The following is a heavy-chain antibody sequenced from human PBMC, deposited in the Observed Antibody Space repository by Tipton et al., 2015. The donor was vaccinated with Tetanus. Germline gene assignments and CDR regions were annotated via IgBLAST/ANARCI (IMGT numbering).Heavy chain of an antibody. CDR2: IYESGDT. J-gene: IGHJ4*02. D-gene: IGHD3-3*01. CDR1: GASIRGGTFY. V-gene: IGHV4-39*01. Sequence: GASIRGGTFYWGWIRQPPGKGLEWIGSIYESGDTYYIPSLKSRVTISVDTSTTQFSLTRNSMAAADTGVYYCARHQSGYFTPFDYWGQGKLVTVSS. CDR3: ARHQSGYFTPFDY.